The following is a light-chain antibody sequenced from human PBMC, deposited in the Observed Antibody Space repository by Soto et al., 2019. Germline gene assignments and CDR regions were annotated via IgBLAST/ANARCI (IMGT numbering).Light chain of an antibody. CDR3: QQYNSYPWT. CDR1: QSISSW. J-gene: IGKJ1*01. Sequence: GDRVTITCRASQSISSWLAWYQQKPGKAPKLLIYDASSLPSGVPSRFSGSGSGTEFTLTISSLQPDDFATYYCQQYNSYPWTFGQGTKVEIK. V-gene: IGKV1-5*01. CDR2: DAS.